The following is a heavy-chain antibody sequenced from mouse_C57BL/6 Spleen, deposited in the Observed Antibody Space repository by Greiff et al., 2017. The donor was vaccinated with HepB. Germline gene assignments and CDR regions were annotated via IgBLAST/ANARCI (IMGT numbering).Heavy chain of an antibody. Sequence: EVQLVESGAELVRPGASVKLSCTASGFNIKDDYMHWVKQRPEQGLEWIGWIDPENGDTEYASKFQGKATITADTSSNTAYLQLSSLTSEDTAVYYCTTGYGSSYKYFDVWGTGTTVTVSS. CDR3: TTGYGSSYKYFDV. V-gene: IGHV14-4*01. D-gene: IGHD1-1*01. CDR2: IDPENGDT. CDR1: GFNIKDDY. J-gene: IGHJ1*03.